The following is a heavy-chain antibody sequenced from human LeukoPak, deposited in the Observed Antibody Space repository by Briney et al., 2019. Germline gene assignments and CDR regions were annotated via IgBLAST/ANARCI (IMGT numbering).Heavy chain of an antibody. CDR3: AKDHCSSTSCYKGFDY. D-gene: IGHD2-2*02. CDR1: RFTFSSYC. Sequence: GGSLRLSCAAYRFTFSSYCMRWVRQAPGKGLEWVAYILYGGSNKYYADSVKGRFTISRDNSKNTLYLQMNSLRAEDTAVYYCAKDHCSSTSCYKGFDYWGQGTLVTVSS. V-gene: IGHV3-30*02. J-gene: IGHJ4*02. CDR2: ILYGGSNK.